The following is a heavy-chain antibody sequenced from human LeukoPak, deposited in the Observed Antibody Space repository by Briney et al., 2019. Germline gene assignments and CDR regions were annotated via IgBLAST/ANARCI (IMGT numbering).Heavy chain of an antibody. CDR1: GYTFTSYD. V-gene: IGHV1-8*01. D-gene: IGHD2-2*01. CDR2: MSPNSGNT. CDR3: ARKGPANYYYYYMDV. Sequence: ATVKVSCKASGYTFTSYDINWVRQATGQGLEWMGWMSPNSGNTGYAQKFQGRVTMTRNTSISTAYMELSSLRSEDTAVYFCARKGPANYYYYYMDVWGKGTTVTVSS. J-gene: IGHJ6*03.